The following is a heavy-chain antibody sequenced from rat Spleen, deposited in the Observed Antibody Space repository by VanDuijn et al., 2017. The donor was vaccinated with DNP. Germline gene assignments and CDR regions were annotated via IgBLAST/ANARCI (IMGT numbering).Heavy chain of an antibody. CDR2: ITNSGGST. Sequence: EVKLVESGGDLVQPGRSLKLSCVASRFTFNNFWMTWFRQVPGKGLEWVASITNSGGSTYYPDSVKGRFTISRDIAQNTLYLQMNSLRSEDTATYYCTTKRVYYGLLLEAWGQGTSVTVSS. J-gene: IGHJ4*01. CDR1: RFTFNNFW. V-gene: IGHV5-31*01. CDR3: TTKRVYYGLLLEA. D-gene: IGHD1-6*01.